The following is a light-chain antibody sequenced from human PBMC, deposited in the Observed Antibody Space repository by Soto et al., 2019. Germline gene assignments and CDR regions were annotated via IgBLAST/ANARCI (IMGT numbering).Light chain of an antibody. CDR1: QSVGTN. CDR3: QQYNNWPRK. J-gene: IGKJ1*01. Sequence: DIVMTQSPVILSLSPGERDNLSCRSSQSVGTNLAWYQQKPGQAPRLLISGAATRATGIPARFSGRGSGTEFTLTVSSLQSEDFAVYYCQQYNNWPRKFGQGTKVDI. CDR2: GAA. V-gene: IGKV3-15*01.